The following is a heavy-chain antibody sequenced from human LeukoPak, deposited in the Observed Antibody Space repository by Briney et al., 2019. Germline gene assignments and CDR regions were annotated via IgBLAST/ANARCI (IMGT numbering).Heavy chain of an antibody. CDR3: ARDVGVEYYYGSGSDWFDP. J-gene: IGHJ5*02. Sequence: SETLSLTCTVSGYSISSGYLWGWIRQPPGKGLEWIGSIYHSGSTYYNPSLKSRVTISVDTSKNQFSLKLSSVTAADTAVYYCARDVGVEYYYGSGSDWFDPWGQGTLVTVSS. D-gene: IGHD3-10*01. V-gene: IGHV4-38-2*02. CDR1: GYSISSGYL. CDR2: IYHSGST.